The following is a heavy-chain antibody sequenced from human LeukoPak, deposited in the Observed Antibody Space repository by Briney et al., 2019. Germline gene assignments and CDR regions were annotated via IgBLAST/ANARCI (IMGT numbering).Heavy chain of an antibody. Sequence: ASVKVSCKASGYTFTSYAMHWVRQAPGQRLEWMGWINAGNGNTKYSQKFQGRVTITTDESTSTAYMELSSLRSEDTAMYYCARHRIPKSHDAFDIWGQGTMVTVSS. CDR1: GYTFTSYA. CDR3: ARHRIPKSHDAFDI. J-gene: IGHJ3*02. D-gene: IGHD2-15*01. CDR2: INAGNGNT. V-gene: IGHV1-3*01.